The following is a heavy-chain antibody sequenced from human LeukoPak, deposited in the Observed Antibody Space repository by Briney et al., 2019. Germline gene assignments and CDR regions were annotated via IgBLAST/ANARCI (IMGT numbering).Heavy chain of an antibody. J-gene: IGHJ5*02. CDR2: ISGSGTST. Sequence: GGSLRLSCEASGFTLSSYAINWVRQAPGKGLEWVSAISGSGTSTNYADSVKGRFTISRDNPKNTLYLQMNSLRAEDTAVYYCAKDGKVGTTSFGYWFDPWGQGTLVTVSS. CDR3: AKDGKVGTTSFGYWFDP. CDR1: GFTLSSYA. D-gene: IGHD3-3*01. V-gene: IGHV3-23*01.